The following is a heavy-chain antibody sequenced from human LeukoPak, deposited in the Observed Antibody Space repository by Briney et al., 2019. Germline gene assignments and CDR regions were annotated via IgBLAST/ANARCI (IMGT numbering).Heavy chain of an antibody. CDR3: ARVLGGSYYFDY. D-gene: IGHD3-10*01. CDR2: IYYSGST. V-gene: IGHV4-59*01. CDR1: GGPISSYY. J-gene: IGHJ4*02. Sequence: SETLSLTCTVSGGPISSYYWSWIRQPPGKGLEWVGYIYYSGSTNYNPSLKSRVTISVDTSKNQFSLKLSSVTAVDTAVYYCARVLGGSYYFDYWGQGTLVTVSS.